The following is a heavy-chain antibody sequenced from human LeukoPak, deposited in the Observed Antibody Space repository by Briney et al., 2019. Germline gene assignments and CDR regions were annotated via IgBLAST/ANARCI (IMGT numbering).Heavy chain of an antibody. CDR1: GFTFSNAW. J-gene: IGHJ4*02. Sequence: GGSLRLSCAASGFTFSNAWMSWVRQAPGKGLEWVGRIKSKTDGGTTDYAAPGKGRFTISRDDSKNTLYLQMNSLKTEDTAVYYCTTAPLAYCGGDCYSSVDYWGQGTLVTVSS. CDR3: TTAPLAYCGGDCYSSVDY. CDR2: IKSKTDGGTT. D-gene: IGHD2-21*02. V-gene: IGHV3-15*01.